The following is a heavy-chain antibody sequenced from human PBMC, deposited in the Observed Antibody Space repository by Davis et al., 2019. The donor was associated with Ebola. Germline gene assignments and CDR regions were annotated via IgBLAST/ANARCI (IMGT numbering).Heavy chain of an antibody. CDR1: GFNFRSYG. CDR2: IWYDGSRK. J-gene: IGHJ4*02. CDR3: AHGGRDSSGFLS. Sequence: GESLKISCAASGFNFRSYGMHWVRQAPDKGLEWVAVIWYDGSRKYYGDSVKGRFTISRDNSKNTLYLQMNSLRVEDTAVYYCAHGGRDSSGFLSWGQGTLVTVSS. V-gene: IGHV3-33*01. D-gene: IGHD2-15*01.